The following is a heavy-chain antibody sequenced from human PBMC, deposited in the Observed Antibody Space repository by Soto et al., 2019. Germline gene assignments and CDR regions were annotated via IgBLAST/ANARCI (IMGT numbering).Heavy chain of an antibody. D-gene: IGHD2-21*01. Sequence: GGSQRLSCAASGFIFRSYSMAWVRQAPGKGLEWLSYITSSSAYIYYADSVRGRFTISRDNAQNSVYLHVNNLRAEDTAVYYCTRDIPRTSFDLRGQGTLVTVSS. J-gene: IGHJ4*02. CDR3: TRDIPRTSFDL. V-gene: IGHV3-21*06. CDR1: GFIFRSYS. CDR2: ITSSSAYI.